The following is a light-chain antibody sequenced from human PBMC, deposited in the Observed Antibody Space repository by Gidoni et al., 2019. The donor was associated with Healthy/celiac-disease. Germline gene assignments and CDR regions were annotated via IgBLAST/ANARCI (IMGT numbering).Light chain of an antibody. CDR1: HGSRND. J-gene: IGKJ1*01. CDR3: RQQNSYPWT. CDR2: AES. V-gene: IGKV1-17*01. Sequence: DTHMTQSPSSLSASVGDRVTITCRASHGSRNDLGWYQQKPGKAPKRLIYAESSLPSGVTSRFSGSGAGTEFTLTISSLQQEDFAAYYCRQQNSYPWTFGQGTKVEIK.